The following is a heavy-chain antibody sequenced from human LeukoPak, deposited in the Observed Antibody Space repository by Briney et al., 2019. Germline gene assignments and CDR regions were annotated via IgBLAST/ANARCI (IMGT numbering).Heavy chain of an antibody. D-gene: IGHD3-10*01. J-gene: IGHJ4*02. CDR2: IRSKANSYAT. V-gene: IGHV3-73*01. Sequence: GGSLRLSGAAAGFTFGVSAMRCGRLAAGGGVEWVGSIRSKANSYATAYAASVKGRFTISRDDSKNTAYLQMNSLKTEDTAVYYCTSRRIHYGSGSYTRDYWGQGTLVSVSS. CDR3: TSRRIHYGSGSYTRDY. CDR1: GFTFGVSA.